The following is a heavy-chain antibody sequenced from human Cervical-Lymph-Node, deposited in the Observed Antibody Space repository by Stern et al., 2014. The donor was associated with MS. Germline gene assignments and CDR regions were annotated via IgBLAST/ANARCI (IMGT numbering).Heavy chain of an antibody. Sequence: VQLVESGSEVRKAGASVNVTCMASGGSFRGFGVNWGRQAPGQGLEWVGGIIPVFGTPTYAQKFQGRVTIISDASTNAVYVELSSLTTDDTATYFCASAHPATRRGYKGMNVWGQGTTIAVSS. J-gene: IGHJ6*02. CDR2: IIPVFGTP. CDR1: GGSFRGFG. V-gene: IGHV1-69*01. D-gene: IGHD2-2*01. CDR3: ASAHPATRRGYKGMNV.